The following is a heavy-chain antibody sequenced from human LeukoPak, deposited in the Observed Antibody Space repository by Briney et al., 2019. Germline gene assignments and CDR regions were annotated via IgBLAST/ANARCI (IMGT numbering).Heavy chain of an antibody. CDR1: GFTFSSYA. V-gene: IGHV3-23*01. CDR2: ISGSGGST. D-gene: IGHD3-22*01. J-gene: IGHJ4*02. Sequence: GGSLRLSCAASGFTFSSYAMSWVRQTPGKGLEWVSAISGSGGSTYYADSVKGRFTISRDNSKNTLYLQMNSLRAEDTAVYYCAKGGSFYYDSSGYLYWGQGTLVTVPS. CDR3: AKGGSFYYDSSGYLY.